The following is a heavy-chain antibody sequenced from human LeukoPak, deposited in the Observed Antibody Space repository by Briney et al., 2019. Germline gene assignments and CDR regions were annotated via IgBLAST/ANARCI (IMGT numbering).Heavy chain of an antibody. CDR2: NYYYGST. CDR3: ARSIPVAGIVSDYYYYGMDV. Sequence: PSQTLSLTCSVSGGFISSYYWRWIRQPPAKGLEGIGYNYYYGSTKYIPAHKSRVTISIDTSKTQSSLKLSSVTAADTAVYYCARSIPVAGIVSDYYYYGMDVWGQGTTVTVSS. D-gene: IGHD6-19*01. CDR1: GGFISSYY. V-gene: IGHV4-59*08. J-gene: IGHJ6*02.